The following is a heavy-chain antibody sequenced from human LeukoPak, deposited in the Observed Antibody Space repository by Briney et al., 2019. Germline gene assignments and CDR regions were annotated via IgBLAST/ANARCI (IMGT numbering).Heavy chain of an antibody. CDR3: ARAADFWSGYFSTFPQYYYYYYMDV. CDR1: GFTFSSYS. Sequence: GGSLRLSCAASGFTFSSYSMNWVRQAPGKGLEWVSYISSSSSTMYYADSVKGRFTISRDNAKNSLYLQMNSLRDEDTAVYYCARAADFWSGYFSTFPQYYYYYYMDVWGKGTTVTVSS. J-gene: IGHJ6*03. CDR2: ISSSSSTM. D-gene: IGHD3-3*01. V-gene: IGHV3-48*02.